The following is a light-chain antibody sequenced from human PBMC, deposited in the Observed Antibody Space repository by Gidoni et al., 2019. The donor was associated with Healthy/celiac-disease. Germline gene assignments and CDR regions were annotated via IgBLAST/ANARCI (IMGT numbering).Light chain of an antibody. CDR1: QSVSSSY. V-gene: IGKV3-20*01. Sequence: EIVLTHSPVTLSLSPGERAPLSCRASQSVSSSYLAWYQQKPGQAPRLLIYGASSRATGIPDRFSGSGSGTDFTLTISRLEPEDFAVYYCQQYGSSPWTFXXXTKVEIK. J-gene: IGKJ1*01. CDR3: QQYGSSPWT. CDR2: GAS.